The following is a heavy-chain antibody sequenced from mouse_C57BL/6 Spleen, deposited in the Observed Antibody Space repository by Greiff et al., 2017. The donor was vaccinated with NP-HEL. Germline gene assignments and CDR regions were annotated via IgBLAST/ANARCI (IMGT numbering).Heavy chain of an antibody. Sequence: EVQLVESGPGLVKPSQSLSLTCSVTGYSITSGYYWNWIRQFPGNKLEWMGYISYDGSNNFNPSLQNRISITRDTSKNQFFLKLNSVTTEDTATYYCARVYYDYDEGGYYAMDYWGQGTSVTVSS. CDR1: GYSITSGYY. V-gene: IGHV3-6*01. D-gene: IGHD2-4*01. CDR3: ARVYYDYDEGGYYAMDY. CDR2: ISYDGSN. J-gene: IGHJ4*01.